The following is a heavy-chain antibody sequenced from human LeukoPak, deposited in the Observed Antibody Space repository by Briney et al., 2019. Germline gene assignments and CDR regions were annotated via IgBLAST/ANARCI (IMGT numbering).Heavy chain of an antibody. J-gene: IGHJ4*02. CDR3: ARDGYYFDSSGYYF. CDR1: GGSISSYY. Sequence: PSETLSLTCTVSGGSISSYYWSWIRQPAGKGLEWIGHIYTSGNTNYNPSLKSRVTMSVDTSKNQSSLKLRSVTAADTAVYYCARDGYYFDSSGYYFWGQGTLVTVSS. D-gene: IGHD3-22*01. CDR2: IYTSGNT. V-gene: IGHV4-4*07.